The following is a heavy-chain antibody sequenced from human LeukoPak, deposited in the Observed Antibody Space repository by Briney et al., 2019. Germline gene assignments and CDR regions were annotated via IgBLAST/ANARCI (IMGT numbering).Heavy chain of an antibody. CDR1: GGSISSSSYY. J-gene: IGHJ5*02. Sequence: PSETLSLTCTVSGGSISSSSYYWAWIRQPPGKGLEWIGSIYYSGSTYYNPSLKSRVTISVDTSKNQFSLKLSSVTAADTAVYYCAREIFGVVKGWFDPWGQGTLVTVSS. CDR2: IYYSGST. CDR3: AREIFGVVKGWFDP. D-gene: IGHD3-3*01. V-gene: IGHV4-39*01.